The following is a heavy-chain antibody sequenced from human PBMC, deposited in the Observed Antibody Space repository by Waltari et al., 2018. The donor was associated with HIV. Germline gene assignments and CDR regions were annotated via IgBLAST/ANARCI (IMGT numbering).Heavy chain of an antibody. CDR2: MFYSVRT. CDR3: ARQAYYYGSGSANWFDP. J-gene: IGHJ5*02. Sequence: QLQLQESGPGLVKPSETLSLICSISGGSINSTSYYWGWIHQPPGKGLEWIGSMFYSVRTYYNPSLKSRVTISVDTSKNQFSLKLSSVTAADTALYYCARQAYYYGSGSANWFDPWGQGTLVTVSS. CDR1: GGSINSTSYY. V-gene: IGHV4-39*01. D-gene: IGHD3-10*01.